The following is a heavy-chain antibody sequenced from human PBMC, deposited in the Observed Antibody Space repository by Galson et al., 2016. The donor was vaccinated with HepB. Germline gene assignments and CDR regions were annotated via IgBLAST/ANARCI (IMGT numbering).Heavy chain of an antibody. CDR1: GFTFSIFA. CDR2: IKEDGSEE. CDR3: AKKWSYGDYSFFDY. V-gene: IGHV3-7*01. J-gene: IGHJ4*02. Sequence: LRLSCAASGFTFSIFAMNWVRQAPGKGLEWVANIKEDGSEEYYVDSVKGRFTISRDNAKNSLYLQMNRLRAEDTAVYYCAKKWSYGDYSFFDYWGQGTLVTVSS. D-gene: IGHD4-17*01.